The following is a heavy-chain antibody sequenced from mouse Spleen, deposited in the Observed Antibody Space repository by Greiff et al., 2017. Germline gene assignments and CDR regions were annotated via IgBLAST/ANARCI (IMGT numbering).Heavy chain of an antibody. J-gene: IGHJ3*01. CDR3: TRESLTGTFAY. CDR2: ISSGGSYT. V-gene: IGHV5-6-4*01. D-gene: IGHD4-1*01. Sequence: EVMLVESGGGLVKPGGSLKLSCAASGFTFSSYTMSWVRQTPEKRLEWVATISSGGSYTYYPDSVKGRFTISRDNAKNTLYLQMSSLKSEDTAMYYCTRESLTGTFAYWGQGTLVTVSA. CDR1: GFTFSSYT.